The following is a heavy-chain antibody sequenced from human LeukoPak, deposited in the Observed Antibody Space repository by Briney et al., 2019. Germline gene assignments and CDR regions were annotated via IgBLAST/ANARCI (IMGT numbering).Heavy chain of an antibody. CDR2: IYTSGST. V-gene: IGHV4-61*02. CDR3: ARLSARDGYNNPFDY. D-gene: IGHD5-24*01. J-gene: IGHJ4*02. Sequence: PSETLSLTCTVSGGSISSDNYYWSWIRQPAGEGLEWIGRIYTSGSTSYNPSLKSRVTISVDTSKNQFSLKLSSVTAADTAVYYCARLSARDGYNNPFDYWGQGTLVTVSS. CDR1: GGSISSDNYY.